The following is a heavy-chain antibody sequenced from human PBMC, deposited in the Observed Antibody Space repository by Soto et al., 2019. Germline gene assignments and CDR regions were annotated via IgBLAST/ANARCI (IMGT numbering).Heavy chain of an antibody. CDR2: MNPNSGNT. V-gene: IGHV1-8*01. J-gene: IGHJ6*03. CDR3: ARGGYYYYYMDV. Sequence: AASVKVSCKASGYTFTSYDINWVRQATGQGLEWMGWMNPNSGNTGYAQKFQGRVTMTRNTSISTAYMELSSLRSEDTAVYYCARGGYYYYYMDVWGKGTTVTVSS. CDR1: GYTFTSYD.